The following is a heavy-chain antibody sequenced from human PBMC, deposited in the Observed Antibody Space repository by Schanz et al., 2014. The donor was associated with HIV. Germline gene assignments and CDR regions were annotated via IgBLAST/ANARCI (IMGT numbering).Heavy chain of an antibody. J-gene: IGHJ4*02. CDR3: ARGGLQWHPEWFDY. CDR1: EFIFSNYG. D-gene: IGHD4-4*01. V-gene: IGHV3-30*03. Sequence: QVQLVESGGGVVQPGRSLRLSCAASEFIFSNYGMHWVRQAPGKGLEWVAVISYDGNYKIYSESVKGRFTISRDNSKNTLYLQMNSLRVEDTAVYYCARGGLQWHPEWFDYWGQGTLVSVSS. CDR2: ISYDGNYK.